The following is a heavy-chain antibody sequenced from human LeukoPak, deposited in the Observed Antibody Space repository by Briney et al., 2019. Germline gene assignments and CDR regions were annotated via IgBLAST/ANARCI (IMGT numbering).Heavy chain of an antibody. CDR3: ASGGGYFDY. Sequence: PSETLSLTCTVSGGSISSSSYYWGWIRQPPGKGLEWIGSIYYSGSTYYNPSLKSRVTISVDTSKNQFSLKLSSVTAADTAVYYCASGGGYFDYWGQGTLVTVSS. D-gene: IGHD3-10*01. CDR2: IYYSGST. CDR1: GGSISSSSYY. V-gene: IGHV4-39*01. J-gene: IGHJ4*02.